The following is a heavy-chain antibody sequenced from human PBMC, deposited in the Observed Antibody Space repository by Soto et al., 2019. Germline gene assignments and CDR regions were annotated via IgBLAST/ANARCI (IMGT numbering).Heavy chain of an antibody. CDR2: ISYDGSNK. J-gene: IGHJ4*02. CDR3: ARSHPRYCSSTSCYRPFDY. D-gene: IGHD2-2*02. CDR1: GFTFSSYA. V-gene: IGHV3-30-3*01. Sequence: PGGSLRLSCAASGFTFSSYAMHWVRQAPGKGLEWVAVISYDGSNKYYADSVKGRFTISRDNSKNTLYLQMNSLRAEDTAVYYCARSHPRYCSSTSCYRPFDYWGQGTLVTGSS.